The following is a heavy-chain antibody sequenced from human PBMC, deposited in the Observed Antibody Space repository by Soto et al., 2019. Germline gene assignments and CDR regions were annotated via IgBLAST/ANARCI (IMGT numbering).Heavy chain of an antibody. CDR2: IYPGDSET. CDR3: ATYCSSTSCYKSAVDNN. J-gene: IGHJ4*02. CDR1: GYRFTNYW. V-gene: IGHV5-51*01. Sequence: GESLKISCKGSGYRFTNYWIGWVRQMPGKGLEWMGIIYPGDSETRYSPSSQGQVTISADKSISTAYLQWSSLKTSDTAMYYCATYCSSTSCYKSAVDNNWGQGTLVTVSS. D-gene: IGHD2-2*02.